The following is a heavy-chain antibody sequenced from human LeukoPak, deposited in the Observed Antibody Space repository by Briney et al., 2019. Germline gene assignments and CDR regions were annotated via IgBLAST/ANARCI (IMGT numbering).Heavy chain of an antibody. Sequence: GGSLRLSCAVSGFTFSTYALSWVRQAPGKGLEWVSAISGNGAKTYYADSVKGRFTISRDNSKNTLCLQMSSLRADDTAVYYCAKDLNWGLDYWGQGTLVTVSS. CDR2: ISGNGAKT. D-gene: IGHD7-27*01. V-gene: IGHV3-23*01. CDR3: AKDLNWGLDY. CDR1: GFTFSTYA. J-gene: IGHJ4*02.